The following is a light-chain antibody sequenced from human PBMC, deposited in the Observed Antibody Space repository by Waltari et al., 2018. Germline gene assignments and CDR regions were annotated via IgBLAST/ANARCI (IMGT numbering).Light chain of an antibody. CDR2: EFS. J-gene: IGLJ3*02. V-gene: IGLV2-14*01. CDR3: SSYTSRSTWV. CDR1: SSDVGGYNY. Sequence: QSALTQPASVSGSPGQSIPISCTGTSSDVGGYNYVAWYQQHPGKAPKLMIYEFSNRPSGVSHRFSGSKSGNTASLTISGLQAEDEADYYCSSYTSRSTWVFGGGTKLSVL.